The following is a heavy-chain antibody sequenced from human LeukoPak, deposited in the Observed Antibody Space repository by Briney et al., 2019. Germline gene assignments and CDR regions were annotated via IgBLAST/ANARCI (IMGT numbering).Heavy chain of an antibody. CDR2: ISAYNGNT. CDR3: AREDSGYSSDCWYL. V-gene: IGHV1-18*01. J-gene: IGHJ5*02. D-gene: IGHD6-19*01. Sequence: ASVKVSCKASGYTFTSYGISWVRQAPGQGLEWMGWISAYNGNTNYAQKLQGRVTMTTDTSTSTAYMELRSLRSDDTAVYYCAREDSGYSSDCWYLWGQGTLVTVSS. CDR1: GYTFTSYG.